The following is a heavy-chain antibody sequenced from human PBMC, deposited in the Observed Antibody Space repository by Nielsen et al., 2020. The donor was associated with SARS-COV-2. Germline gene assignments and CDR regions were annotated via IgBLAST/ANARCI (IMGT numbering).Heavy chain of an antibody. V-gene: IGHV3-73*01. Sequence: ESLKISCAASGVTLSASALHWVRQASGKGLEWVGRVRSKTNNYETAYAASVKGRFTISRDESKNMAYLQMTSLKTEDTAVYYCKHYYERDVWGQGTTVTVSS. J-gene: IGHJ6*02. CDR1: GVTLSASA. CDR2: VRSKTNNYET. CDR3: KHYYERDV.